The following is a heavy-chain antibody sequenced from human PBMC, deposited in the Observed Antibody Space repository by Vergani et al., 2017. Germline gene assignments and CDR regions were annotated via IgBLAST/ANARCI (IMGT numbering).Heavy chain of an antibody. CDR2: IIPLFGSP. V-gene: IGHV1-69*13. J-gene: IGHJ4*02. CDR1: GGTFSIFA. D-gene: IGHD3-22*01. Sequence: QVQLVQSGAEVKKPGSSVKVSCKASGGTFSIFAINWVRQAPGQGLEWMGGIIPLFGSPNIAQKFQDRVTITADESARTVYLQLNSLRSDDTAIYYCAIVTDYYDSSGYYLDYWGQGTLVTVSS. CDR3: AIVTDYYDSSGYYLDY.